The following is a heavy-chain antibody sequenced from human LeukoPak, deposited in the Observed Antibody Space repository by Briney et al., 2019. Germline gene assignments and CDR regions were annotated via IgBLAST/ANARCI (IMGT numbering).Heavy chain of an antibody. V-gene: IGHV1-2*02. J-gene: IGHJ4*02. D-gene: IGHD5/OR15-5a*01. Sequence: GASVKVSCKASGYTFTGYYMHWVRQAPGQGLEWMGWINPNSGGTNYAQKFQGRVTMTRDTSISTDYMELSSLTSDDTAVYYCARKKVDVVSTYDYWGQGTLVTVSS. CDR3: ARKKVDVVSTYDY. CDR2: INPNSGGT. CDR1: GYTFTGYY.